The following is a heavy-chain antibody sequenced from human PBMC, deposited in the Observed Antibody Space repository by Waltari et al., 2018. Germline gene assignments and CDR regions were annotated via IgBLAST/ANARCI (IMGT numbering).Heavy chain of an antibody. CDR1: GFTFSSYA. CDR3: ASLGSWYYAFDI. D-gene: IGHD2-15*01. CDR2: ISYDGSNK. V-gene: IGHV3-30-3*01. J-gene: IGHJ3*02. Sequence: QVQLVESGGGVVQPGRSLRLSCAASGFTFSSYAMHWVRQAPGKGLGWVAVISYDGSNKYYADSVKGRFTISRDNSKNTLYLQMNSLRAEDTAVYYCASLGSWYYAFDIWGQGTMVTVSS.